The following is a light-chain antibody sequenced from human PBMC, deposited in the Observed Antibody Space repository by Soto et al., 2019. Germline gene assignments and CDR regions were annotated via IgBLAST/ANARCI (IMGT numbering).Light chain of an antibody. CDR3: SSYTTSSTVV. CDR2: EVS. V-gene: IGLV2-14*01. Sequence: QSALTQPASVSGSPGQSITISCTGTSSDVGGYYYVSWYQQYPGKAPKLLIYEVSNRPSGVSNRFSGSKSGNTASLTISGLQAEDEADYYCSSYTTSSTVVFGGGTKLTVL. CDR1: SSDVGGYYY. J-gene: IGLJ2*01.